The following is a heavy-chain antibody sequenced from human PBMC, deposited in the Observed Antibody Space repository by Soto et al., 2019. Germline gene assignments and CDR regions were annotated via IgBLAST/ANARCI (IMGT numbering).Heavy chain of an antibody. J-gene: IGHJ5*02. CDR1: GYTLTELS. Sequence: ASVKVSCKVSGYTLTELSMHWVRQAPGKGLERMGGFDPEDGETIYAQKFQGRVTMTEDTSTDTAYMELSSLRSEDTAVYYCAKDVDILTGYRWFDPWGQGTLVTVSS. D-gene: IGHD3-9*01. CDR2: FDPEDGET. CDR3: AKDVDILTGYRWFDP. V-gene: IGHV1-24*01.